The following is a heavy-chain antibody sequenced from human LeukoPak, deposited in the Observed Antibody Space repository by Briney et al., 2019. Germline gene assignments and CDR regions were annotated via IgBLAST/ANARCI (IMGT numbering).Heavy chain of an antibody. J-gene: IGHJ4*02. D-gene: IGHD3-9*01. CDR2: IDYSAKVI. CDR1: GVNIRGYA. Sequence: PGGSLRLACAASGVNIRGYALDWVRQAPGKGLEWLAFIDYSAKVIYYADSVKGRFAISRDDAKNSLYLQMNSLRAEDTAVYYCGRDLPTGYAIDSWGQGALVTVSS. CDR3: GRDLPTGYAIDS. V-gene: IGHV3-48*01.